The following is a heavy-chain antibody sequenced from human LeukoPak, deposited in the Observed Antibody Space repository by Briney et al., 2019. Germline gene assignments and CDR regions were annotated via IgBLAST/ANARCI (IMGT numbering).Heavy chain of an antibody. D-gene: IGHD3-10*01. J-gene: IGHJ4*02. CDR2: ISSSADTI. CDR3: ARANTDLVRGVFTHLDY. V-gene: IGHV3-48*03. Sequence: GGSLRLSCAASGFTFSSYEMNWVRQAPGKGLEWVSYISSSADTIYYADSVKGRITISRDNAKNSLYLQMNSLRVEDTAVYYCARANTDLVRGVFTHLDYWGQGTLVTVSS. CDR1: GFTFSSYE.